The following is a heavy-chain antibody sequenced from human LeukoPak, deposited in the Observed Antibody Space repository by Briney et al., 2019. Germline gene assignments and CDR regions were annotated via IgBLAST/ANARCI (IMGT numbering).Heavy chain of an antibody. J-gene: IGHJ4*01. D-gene: IGHD3-10*01. Sequence: PGGSLRLSCAASGITISSYGMHWVRQAPGKGLDWAAVISYDGNYKYYADSVKGRFTISKDISKNTLYLEMNSLRAEDTAVYYCAKAASGSSYNYFDYWGHGTLVTVSS. CDR1: GITISSYG. V-gene: IGHV3-30*18. CDR3: AKAASGSSYNYFDY. CDR2: ISYDGNYK.